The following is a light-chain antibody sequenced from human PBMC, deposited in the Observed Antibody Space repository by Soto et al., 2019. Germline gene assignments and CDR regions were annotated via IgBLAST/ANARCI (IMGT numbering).Light chain of an antibody. V-gene: IGKV3-15*01. CDR2: GAS. J-gene: IGKJ5*01. CDR3: QQYRMSPNT. Sequence: EIVMTQSPATLSVSPGDRATLSCRASQSVDTDLAWYQQKPGQPPRLLMYGASTRATGIPARFSGSGTGTEFTLTISSLQSEDFAVYYCQQYRMSPNTFGQGTRLEIK. CDR1: QSVDTD.